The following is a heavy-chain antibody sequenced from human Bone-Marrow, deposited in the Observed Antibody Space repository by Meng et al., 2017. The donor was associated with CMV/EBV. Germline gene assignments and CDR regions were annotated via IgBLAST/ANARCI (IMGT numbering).Heavy chain of an antibody. J-gene: IGHJ5*02. D-gene: IGHD1-26*01. CDR2: IYWDDDK. Sequence: QITLKESGPTLVKPTQTLTLTFTFSGFSLSTSGVGVGWIRQPPGKALEWLALIYWDDDKRYSPSLKSRLTITKDTSKNQVVLTMTNMDPVDTATYYCAHRTVGANYRWFDTWGQGTLVTVDS. CDR3: AHRTVGANYRWFDT. V-gene: IGHV2-5*02. CDR1: GFSLSTSGVG.